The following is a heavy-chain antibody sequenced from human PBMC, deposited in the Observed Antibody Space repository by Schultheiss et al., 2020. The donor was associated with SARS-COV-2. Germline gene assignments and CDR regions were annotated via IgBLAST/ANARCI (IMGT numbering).Heavy chain of an antibody. V-gene: IGHV5-10-1*01. CDR1: GYSFTSYW. J-gene: IGHJ6*02. CDR3: ARQYPYEVGMDV. CDR2: IDPSDSDT. Sequence: GESLKISCKGSGYSFTSYWIGWVRQMPGKGLEWMGRIDPSDSDTNYSPSFQGHVTISADKSISTAYLQWSSLKASDTAMYYCARQYPYEVGMDVWGQGTTVTVSS. D-gene: IGHD5-12*01.